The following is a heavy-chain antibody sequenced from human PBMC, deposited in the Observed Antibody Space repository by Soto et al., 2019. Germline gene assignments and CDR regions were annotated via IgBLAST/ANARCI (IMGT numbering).Heavy chain of an antibody. V-gene: IGHV4-59*08. CDR1: GASISGYY. D-gene: IGHD6-19*01. J-gene: IGHJ4*02. Sequence: QVQLQESGPGLVKPSETLSLTCTVSGASISGYYWSWIRQSPGKGLECIGYISYSGSSNYNPSLRSRVPISVDASKNHCALKMTSVTAADTAVFYCARHGTSGWYVDYWGQGTLVTVSS. CDR2: ISYSGSS. CDR3: ARHGTSGWYVDY.